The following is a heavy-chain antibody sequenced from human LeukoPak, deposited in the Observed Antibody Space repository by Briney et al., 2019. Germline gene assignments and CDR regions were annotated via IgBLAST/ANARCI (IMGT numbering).Heavy chain of an antibody. CDR3: ARLAAAGTNYGMDV. D-gene: IGHD6-13*01. V-gene: IGHV3-21*01. Sequence: GGSLRLSCAASGFTFSSYSMNWVRQAPGKGLEWVSSISSSSSYIYYADSVKGRFTISRDNAKNSLYLQMNSLRAEDTAVYYCARLAAAGTNYGMDVWGQGTTVTVSS. J-gene: IGHJ6*02. CDR2: ISSSSSYI. CDR1: GFTFSSYS.